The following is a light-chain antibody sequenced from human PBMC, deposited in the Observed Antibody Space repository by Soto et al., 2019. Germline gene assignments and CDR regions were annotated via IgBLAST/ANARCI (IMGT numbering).Light chain of an antibody. CDR3: SSYTSSSTFYV. J-gene: IGLJ1*01. V-gene: IGLV2-14*01. Sequence: ALTQPASVSGSPGQSITISCTETSSDVGGYNYVSWYQQHPGKAPKLMIYDVSNRPSGVSNRFSGSKSGNTASLTISGLQAEDEADYYCSSYTSSSTFYVFGTGTKVTVL. CDR2: DVS. CDR1: SSDVGGYNY.